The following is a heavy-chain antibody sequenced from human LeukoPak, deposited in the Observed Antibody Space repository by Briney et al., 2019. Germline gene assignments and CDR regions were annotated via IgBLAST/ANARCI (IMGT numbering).Heavy chain of an antibody. D-gene: IGHD3-10*01. CDR1: GGSISSGGYY. V-gene: IGHV4-30-2*01. CDR2: IYHSGST. J-gene: IGHJ4*02. CDR3: ARASGEFADY. Sequence: NASQTLSLTCTVSGGSISSGGYYWSWIRQPPGKGLEWIGYIYHSGSTYYNPSLKSRVTISVDRSKNQFSLKLSSVTAADTAVYYCARASGEFADYWGQGTLVTVSS.